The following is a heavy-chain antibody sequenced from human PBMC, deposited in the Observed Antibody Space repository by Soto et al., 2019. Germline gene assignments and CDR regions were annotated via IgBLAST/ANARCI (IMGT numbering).Heavy chain of an antibody. D-gene: IGHD2-15*01. J-gene: IGHJ4*02. CDR3: AHTLVVVAAIDY. CDR1: GFSLSTSGVG. V-gene: IGHV2-5*02. Sequence: SGPTLVNPTQTLTLTCTFSGFSLSTSGVGVGWIRQPPGKALEWLALIYWDDDKRYSPSLKSRLTITKDTSKNQVVLTMTNMYPVDTSTYYCAHTLVVVAAIDYWGQGTLVTVSS. CDR2: IYWDDDK.